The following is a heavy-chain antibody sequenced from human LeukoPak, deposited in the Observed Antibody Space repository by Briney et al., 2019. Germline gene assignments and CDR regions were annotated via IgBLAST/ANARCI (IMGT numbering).Heavy chain of an antibody. V-gene: IGHV3-48*01. Sequence: GGSLRLSCAASGFTFSTYTMNWVRQAPGKGLEWLSHISSSSNTIYYADSVKGRFIISRDNAKNSLYLQMNSLRAEDTAVYYCARDRRYGSGSYYNNDYWGQGTLVTVSS. CDR1: GFTFSTYT. CDR2: ISSSSNTI. CDR3: ARDRRYGSGSYYNNDY. J-gene: IGHJ4*02. D-gene: IGHD3-10*01.